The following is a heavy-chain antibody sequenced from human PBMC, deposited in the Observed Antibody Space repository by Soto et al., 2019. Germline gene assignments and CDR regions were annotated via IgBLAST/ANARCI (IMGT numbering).Heavy chain of an antibody. D-gene: IGHD6-13*01. CDR2: IYSGGST. CDR3: ARDASGVGIAAAGLGWFDP. Sequence: EVQLVETGGGLIQPGGYLRLSCAASGFTVSSNYMSWVRQAPGKGLEWVSVIYSGGSTYYADSVKGRFTISRDNSKNTLYLQMNSLRAEDTAVYYCARDASGVGIAAAGLGWFDPWGQGTLVTVSS. CDR1: GFTVSSNY. V-gene: IGHV3-53*02. J-gene: IGHJ5*02.